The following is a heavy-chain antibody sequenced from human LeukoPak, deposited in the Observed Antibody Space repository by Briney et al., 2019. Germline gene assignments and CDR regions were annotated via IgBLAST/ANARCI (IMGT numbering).Heavy chain of an antibody. J-gene: IGHJ4*02. CDR3: AKRGVVIRVILVGFHKEAYYFDS. Sequence: QAGGSLRLSCAVSGITLSNYGMSWVRQAPGKGLEWVAGISGSGGTTNYADSVKGWFTISRDNPKNTLFLHMNSLRAEDTAVYFCAKRGVVIRVILVGFHKEAYYFDSWGQGALVTVSS. V-gene: IGHV3-23*01. CDR2: ISGSGGTT. D-gene: IGHD3-22*01. CDR1: GITLSNYG.